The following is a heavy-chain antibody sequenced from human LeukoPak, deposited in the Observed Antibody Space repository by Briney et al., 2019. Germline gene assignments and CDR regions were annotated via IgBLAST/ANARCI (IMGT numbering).Heavy chain of an antibody. D-gene: IGHD1-26*01. CDR3: ARLMLLDSDGFDI. Sequence: KTSETLSLTCTVSDYTISFSYWSWIRQPPGKGLEWIGYIYYSGSTNYNPSLKSRVTISVDTSKNQFSLKLSSVTAADTAMYYCARLMLLDSDGFDIWGPGAMVTVSS. CDR1: DYTISFSY. V-gene: IGHV4-59*08. J-gene: IGHJ3*02. CDR2: IYYSGST.